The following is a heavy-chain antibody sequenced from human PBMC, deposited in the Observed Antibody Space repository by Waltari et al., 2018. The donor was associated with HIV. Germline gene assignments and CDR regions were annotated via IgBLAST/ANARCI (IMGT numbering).Heavy chain of an antibody. CDR1: GFTFSSYA. CDR2: ISGSGGST. V-gene: IGHV3-23*01. CDR3: AKQYYTYGYFDY. Sequence: EVQLLESGGGLVQPGGSLRLSCAASGFTFSSYALSWVRQAPGKGLEWGAAISGSGGSTYYADSVKGRFTISRDNSKNTLYLQMNSLRAEDTAVYYCAKQYYTYGYFDYWGQGTLVTVSS. J-gene: IGHJ4*02. D-gene: IGHD3-3*01.